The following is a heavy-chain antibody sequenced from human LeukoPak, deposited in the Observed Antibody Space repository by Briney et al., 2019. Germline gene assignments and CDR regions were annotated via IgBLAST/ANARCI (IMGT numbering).Heavy chain of an antibody. CDR2: ISSSSSTI. Sequence: GGSLRLSCSASGFTFSSYSMNWVRQAPGKGLEWVSYISSSSSTIYYADSVKGRFTISRDNAKNSLYLQMNSLRAEDTAVYYCARGAGSYYIPPFGAFDIWGQGTMVTVSS. CDR3: ARGAGSYYIPPFGAFDI. J-gene: IGHJ3*02. V-gene: IGHV3-48*01. CDR1: GFTFSSYS. D-gene: IGHD3-10*01.